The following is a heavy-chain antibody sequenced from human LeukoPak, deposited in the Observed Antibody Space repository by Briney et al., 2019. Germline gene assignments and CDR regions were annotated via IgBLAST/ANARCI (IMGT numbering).Heavy chain of an antibody. J-gene: IGHJ6*02. CDR3: AGGGRTTRTFHYNYYYGMDV. D-gene: IGHD1-1*01. V-gene: IGHV1-69*04. Sequence: EASVKVSCKASGGTFSSYAISWVRQAPGQGLEWMGRIIPILGIANYAQKFQGRVAITADKSTSTAYMELSSLRSEDTAVYYCAGGGRTTRTFHYNYYYGMDVWGQGTTVTVSS. CDR2: IIPILGIA. CDR1: GGTFSSYA.